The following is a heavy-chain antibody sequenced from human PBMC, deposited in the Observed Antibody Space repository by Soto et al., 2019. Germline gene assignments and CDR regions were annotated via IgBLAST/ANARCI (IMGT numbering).Heavy chain of an antibody. CDR3: VRQQYQLRLDY. Sequence: QVQLVESGGGVVQPGRSLRLSCAASGFTFSSYGMHWVRQAPGKGLEWVAVIWYDGSNKYYADSVKGRFTISRDNSKNTLYLQMNSLRAEDTAVYYCVRQQYQLRLDYWGQGTLVTVSS. CDR1: GFTFSSYG. J-gene: IGHJ4*02. V-gene: IGHV3-33*01. CDR2: IWYDGSNK. D-gene: IGHD2-2*01.